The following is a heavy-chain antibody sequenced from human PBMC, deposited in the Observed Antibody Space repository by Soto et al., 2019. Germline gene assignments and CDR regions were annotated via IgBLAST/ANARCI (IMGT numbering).Heavy chain of an antibody. CDR2: ISSSSSYI. V-gene: IGHV3-21*01. CDR3: ARDSYDTSFLSWFDP. D-gene: IGHD5-12*01. CDR1: GFTFSSYS. Sequence: GGSLRLCCAASGFTFSSYSMHWVRQAPGKGLEWVSSISSSSSYIYYADSVKGRFTISRDNAKNSLYLQMNSLRAEDTAVYYCARDSYDTSFLSWFDPWGQGSLVTVSS. J-gene: IGHJ5*02.